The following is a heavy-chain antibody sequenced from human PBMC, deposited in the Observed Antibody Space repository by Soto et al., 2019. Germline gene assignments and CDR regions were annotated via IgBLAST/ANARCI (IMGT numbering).Heavy chain of an antibody. Sequence: EVQLVESVGGLVKPGGSLRLSGAASGFTFSSYSMNWVRQAPGKGLEWVSSISSSSSYIYYADSVKGRFTIARDNAKNSLYLQMNSLRAEDTAVYYCAREMADYAVTKVYYYYYMDVWGKGTTVTVAS. V-gene: IGHV3-21*01. J-gene: IGHJ6*03. CDR2: ISSSSSYI. D-gene: IGHD4-17*01. CDR3: AREMADYAVTKVYYYYYMDV. CDR1: GFTFSSYS.